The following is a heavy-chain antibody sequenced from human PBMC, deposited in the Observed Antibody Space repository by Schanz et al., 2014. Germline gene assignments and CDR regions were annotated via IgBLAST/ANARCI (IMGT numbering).Heavy chain of an antibody. J-gene: IGHJ6*02. CDR2: INSDGSTS. CDR3: ARPLGPNYYYYGLDV. Sequence: EVQLVESGGGLVQPGGSLRLSCAASGFTFSSYWMHWVRQAPGKGLVWVSRINSDGSTSIYAASVKGRFTISRDNAKNTLYLQMNSLRAEDTAVYYCARPLGPNYYYYGLDVWGQGTTVTVSS. V-gene: IGHV3-74*01. CDR1: GFTFSSYW.